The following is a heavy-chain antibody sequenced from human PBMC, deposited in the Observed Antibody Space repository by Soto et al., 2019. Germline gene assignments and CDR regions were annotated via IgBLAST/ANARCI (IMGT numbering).Heavy chain of an antibody. CDR3: AKAMGYCSGGSCYPYFDY. D-gene: IGHD2-15*01. V-gene: IGHV3-23*01. CDR2: ISGSGGST. CDR1: GFTFSSYA. J-gene: IGHJ4*02. Sequence: GGSLRLSCAASGFTFSSYAMSWVRQAPGKGLEWVSAISGSGGSTYYADSVKGRLTISRDNSKNTLYLQMNSLRAEDTAVYYCAKAMGYCSGGSCYPYFDYWGQGTLVTVSS.